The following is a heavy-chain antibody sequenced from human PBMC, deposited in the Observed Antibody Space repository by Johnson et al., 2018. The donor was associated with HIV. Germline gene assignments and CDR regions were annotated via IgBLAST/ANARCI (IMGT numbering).Heavy chain of an antibody. V-gene: IGHV3-52*01. CDR1: GFTFSNFG. CDR3: ARSIVVFTYHDAFDI. Sequence: VQLVESGGGVVQPGRSLRLSCAASGFTFSNFGFHWVRQAPEKGLEWVADIKCDGSEKYYVDSVKGRLTISRDNAKNSLYLQMNSLRAEDTAVYYCARSIVVFTYHDAFDIWGQGTMVTVSS. CDR2: IKCDGSEK. D-gene: IGHD3-22*01. J-gene: IGHJ3*02.